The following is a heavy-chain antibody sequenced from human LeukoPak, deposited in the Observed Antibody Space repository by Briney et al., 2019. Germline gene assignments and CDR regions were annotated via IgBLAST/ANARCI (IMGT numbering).Heavy chain of an antibody. CDR3: ARGGSAWDNPFDY. D-gene: IGHD6-19*01. Sequence: ASVKVSCKASGYTFTGYYIHWVRQAPGQGLEWMGWINPTSGGTKYAQKFQGRVTMTRDTSISTAYMELSRLRADDTAVFYCARGGSAWDNPFDYWGQGALVTVSS. J-gene: IGHJ4*02. CDR2: INPTSGGT. CDR1: GYTFTGYY. V-gene: IGHV1-2*02.